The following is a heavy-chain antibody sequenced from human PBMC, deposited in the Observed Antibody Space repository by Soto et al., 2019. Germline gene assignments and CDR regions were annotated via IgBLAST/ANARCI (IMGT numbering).Heavy chain of an antibody. CDR1: GFTFSNAW. J-gene: IGHJ4*02. Sequence: EVQLVESGGGLVQPGGSLRVSCAASGFTFSNAWMSWVRQAPGKGLEWVGRIKNKVDGGTTDYAAPVKGRFTISRDDSRNTLYLQMNSLKTEDTAMYYCTTDDPINRYWGQGTLVTVSS. CDR2: IKNKVDGGTT. V-gene: IGHV3-15*01. CDR3: TTDDPINRY.